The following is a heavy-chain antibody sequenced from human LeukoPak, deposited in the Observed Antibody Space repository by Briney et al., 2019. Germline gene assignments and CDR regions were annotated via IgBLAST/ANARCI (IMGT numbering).Heavy chain of an antibody. D-gene: IGHD3-9*01. CDR2: MNPNSGNT. J-gene: IGHJ4*02. Sequence: ASVKVSCKASGYTFTSYDINWVRQATGQGLEWMGWMNPNSGNTGYAQKFQGRVTITADESTSTAYMELSSLRSEDTAVYYCARVSPYYDILTGYSPAVYWGQGTLVTVSS. CDR1: GYTFTSYD. V-gene: IGHV1-8*01. CDR3: ARVSPYYDILTGYSPAVY.